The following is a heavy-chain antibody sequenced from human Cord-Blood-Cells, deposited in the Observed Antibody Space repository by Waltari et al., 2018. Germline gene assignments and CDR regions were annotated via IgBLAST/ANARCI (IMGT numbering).Heavy chain of an antibody. J-gene: IGHJ4*02. CDR3: ARGGGLWFRELYYFDY. CDR2: SIPILGTA. V-gene: IGHV1-69*06. D-gene: IGHD3-10*01. Sequence: QVQLVQSGAEVKKPGSSVKVSCKASGGTFSSYAISWVRQAPGQGLAWMGGSIPILGTAKYAQKCQGRVTSTADKATSTAYMELSSLRSEDTAVYYCARGGGLWFRELYYFDYWGQGTLVTVSS. CDR1: GGTFSSYA.